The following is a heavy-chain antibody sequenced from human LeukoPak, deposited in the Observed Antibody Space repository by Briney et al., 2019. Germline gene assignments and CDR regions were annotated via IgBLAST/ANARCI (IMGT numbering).Heavy chain of an antibody. CDR3: AERDSGTSARVLSTNWYLGY. V-gene: IGHV3-23*01. CDR2: ISGNTENT. Sequence: GGSLRLSCAASGFTFSSYAMNWVRQAPGKGLEWVSGISGNTENTYYADSVKGRFTISRDNPKNTVYLQMTSLGAEDTAVYYCAERDSGTSARVLSTNWYLGYWGQGTLVTVSS. J-gene: IGHJ4*02. CDR1: GFTFSSYA. D-gene: IGHD6-13*01.